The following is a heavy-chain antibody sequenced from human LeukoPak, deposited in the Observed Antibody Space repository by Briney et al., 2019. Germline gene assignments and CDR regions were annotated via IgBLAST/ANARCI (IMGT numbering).Heavy chain of an antibody. D-gene: IGHD1-26*01. CDR1: GFTFSSQA. J-gene: IGHJ4*02. V-gene: IGHV3-7*02. CDR3: AGTLSGSYYVGDY. Sequence: GGSLRLSCAASGFTFSSQAMSWVRQAPGKGLEWVANINEDGSEKYYVESVKGRFTISRDNAKNTLYLQMNSLRAEDTAIYYCAGTLSGSYYVGDYWGQGTLVTVSS. CDR2: INEDGSEK.